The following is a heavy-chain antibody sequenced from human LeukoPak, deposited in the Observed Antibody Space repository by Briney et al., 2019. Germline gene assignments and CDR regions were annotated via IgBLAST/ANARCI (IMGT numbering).Heavy chain of an antibody. V-gene: IGHV4-34*01. CDR1: GGSFSGFY. D-gene: IGHD1-7*01. Sequence: PSETLSLTCAVYGGSFSGFYWSWIRQPPMKGLEWIGEINHSGNTNYNPSLKNRVTMSVDTSKNQFSLKLSSVTAADTAVYYCASYTGTTSSFDYWGQGTLVTVSS. J-gene: IGHJ4*02. CDR3: ASYTGTTSSFDY. CDR2: INHSGNT.